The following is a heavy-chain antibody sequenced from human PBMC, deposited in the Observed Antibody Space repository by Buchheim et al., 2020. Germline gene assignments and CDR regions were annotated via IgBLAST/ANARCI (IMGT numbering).Heavy chain of an antibody. D-gene: IGHD4-17*01. CDR3: ARVGNYGDYFDTYYYYGMDV. V-gene: IGHV3-7*01. Sequence: EVQLVESGGGLVQPGGSLRLSCAASGFTFSSYWMSWVRQAPGKGLEWVANIKQDGSEKYYVDSVKGRFTISRDNAKNSLYLQMNSLRAEDTAVYYCARVGNYGDYFDTYYYYGMDVWGQGTT. CDR2: IKQDGSEK. J-gene: IGHJ6*02. CDR1: GFTFSSYW.